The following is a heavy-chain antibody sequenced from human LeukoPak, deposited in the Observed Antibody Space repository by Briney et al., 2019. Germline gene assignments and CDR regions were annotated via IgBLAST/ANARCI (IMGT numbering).Heavy chain of an antibody. V-gene: IGHV3-15*07. J-gene: IGHJ5*02. CDR3: ATDFYDST. D-gene: IGHD3-22*01. CDR1: GFTFGNAW. CDR2: IRSNSDGGTI. Sequence: GGSLRLSCATSGFTFGNAWMNWVRQAPGKGLEWVGRIRSNSDGGTIDYAAPVKGRFTLSRDDSKTTLYLQMNSLQTEDTAVYYCATDFYDSTWGQGTLVTVSS.